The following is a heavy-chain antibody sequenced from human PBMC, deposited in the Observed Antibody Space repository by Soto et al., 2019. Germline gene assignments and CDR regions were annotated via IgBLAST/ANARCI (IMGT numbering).Heavy chain of an antibody. D-gene: IGHD6-6*01. CDR3: ARGNSSYYFDY. CDR1: GGSFSGYY. CDR2: INHSGST. V-gene: IGHV4-34*01. J-gene: IGHJ4*02. Sequence: SETLSLTCAVYGGSFSGYYWSWIRQPPGKGLEWIGEINHSGSTNYNPSLKSRVTISVDTSKNQFSLKLSSVTAADTAVYYCARGNSSYYFDYWGQGTLVTVSS.